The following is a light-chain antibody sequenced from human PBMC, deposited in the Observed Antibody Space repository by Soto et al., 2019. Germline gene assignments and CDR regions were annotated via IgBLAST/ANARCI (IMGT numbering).Light chain of an antibody. CDR2: DAS. CDR1: PSISTW. Sequence: DIQMTQSPSTLSASIGDRVTVTCRASPSISTWLAWYQQKPGMAPKLLIYDASRLESGVPSRFSGRGSGTEFTLTISSLQADDFATYYCQQYNTFPHTFGQGTKLEIK. CDR3: QQYNTFPHT. J-gene: IGKJ2*01. V-gene: IGKV1-5*01.